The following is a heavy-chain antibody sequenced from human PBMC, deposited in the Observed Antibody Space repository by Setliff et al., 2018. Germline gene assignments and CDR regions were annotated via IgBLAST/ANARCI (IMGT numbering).Heavy chain of an antibody. CDR1: GASIGSGSHY. J-gene: IGHJ6*02. D-gene: IGHD2-21*01. CDR2: IYTSGTT. CDR3: AREYVVISFVRNTHSHYGMDV. Sequence: SETLSLTCTVSGASIGSGSHYWSWIRQPAGRGLEWIGRIYTSGTTNYSPSLKSRVSISSDTSKNVISLKLNSVTAADTAVYFCAREYVVISFVRNTHSHYGMDVWGQGTTVSVSS. V-gene: IGHV4-61*02.